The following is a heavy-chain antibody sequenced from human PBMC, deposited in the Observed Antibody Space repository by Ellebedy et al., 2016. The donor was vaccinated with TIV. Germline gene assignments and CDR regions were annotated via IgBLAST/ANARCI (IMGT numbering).Heavy chain of an antibody. CDR1: GFTFSNYW. V-gene: IGHV3-74*01. CDR2: INIDETVT. Sequence: GGSLRLSXAASGFTFSNYWMHWVRQTPGKGLVWVSIINIDETVTRYAEFVKGRFTISRDNAKNSLYLQMNSLRAEDTAVYYCARSAVTPLFDYWGQGTLVTVSS. CDR3: ARSAVTPLFDY. D-gene: IGHD4-17*01. J-gene: IGHJ4*02.